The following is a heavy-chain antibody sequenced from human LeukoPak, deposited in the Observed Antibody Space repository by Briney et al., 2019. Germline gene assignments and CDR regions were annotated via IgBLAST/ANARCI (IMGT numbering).Heavy chain of an antibody. CDR1: GDSVSSNSAA. J-gene: IGHJ6*03. D-gene: IGHD5-18*01. CDR3: ARAVDTAMYYYYYMDV. V-gene: IGHV6-1*01. CDR2: TYYRSKWYN. Sequence: SQTLSRTCAISGDSVSSNSAAWNWIRQSPSRGLEWLGRTYYRSKWYNDYAVSVKSRITINPDTSKNQFSLQLNSVTPEDTAVYYCARAVDTAMYYYYYMDVCGKGTTVTVSS.